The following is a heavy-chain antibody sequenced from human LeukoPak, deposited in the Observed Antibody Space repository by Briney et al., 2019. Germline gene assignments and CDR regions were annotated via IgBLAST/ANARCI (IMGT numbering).Heavy chain of an antibody. J-gene: IGHJ4*02. Sequence: GGSLRLSCAASGFTFSSYAMSWVRQAPGKGLEWVSAISGSGGSTDYADSVKGRFTISRDNSKDTLYLQMNSLRAEDTAVYYCARRYCSGGSCYYWLDYWGQGTLVTVSS. CDR1: GFTFSSYA. D-gene: IGHD2-15*01. CDR2: ISGSGGST. V-gene: IGHV3-23*01. CDR3: ARRYCSGGSCYYWLDY.